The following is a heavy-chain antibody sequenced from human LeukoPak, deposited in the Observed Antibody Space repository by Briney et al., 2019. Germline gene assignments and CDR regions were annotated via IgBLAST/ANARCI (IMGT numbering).Heavy chain of an antibody. V-gene: IGHV3-23*01. CDR1: GFTFSSYA. Sequence: GGSLRLSCAASGFTFSSYAMSWVRQAPGKGLEWVSAISGSGGSTYYADSVKGRFTISRDNSKNTLYLQMNRLRAEDTAVYYCAKRGNGYCSSTSCYNASPLQFDSTLIDYWGQGTLVTVSS. J-gene: IGHJ4*02. CDR2: ISGSGGST. D-gene: IGHD2-2*02. CDR3: AKRGNGYCSSTSCYNASPLQFDSTLIDY.